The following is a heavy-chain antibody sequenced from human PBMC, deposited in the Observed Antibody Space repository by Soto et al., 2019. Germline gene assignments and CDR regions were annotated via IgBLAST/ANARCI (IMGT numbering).Heavy chain of an antibody. CDR1: GYTFTSYF. CDR2: INPSGGST. D-gene: IGHD6-13*01. J-gene: IGHJ4*02. Sequence: ASVKVSCKASGYTFTSYFIDWVRQAPGQGLAWMGIINPSGGSTSYAQKFQGTVTMTRDTSTSTVYMELSSLRSEDTAVYYCARSSIPAAGRPSDYWGQGTLVTVSS. V-gene: IGHV1-46*01. CDR3: ARSSIPAAGRPSDY.